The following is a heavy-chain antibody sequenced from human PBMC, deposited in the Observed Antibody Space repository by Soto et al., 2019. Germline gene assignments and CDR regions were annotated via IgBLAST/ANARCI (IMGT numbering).Heavy chain of an antibody. V-gene: IGHV4-39*01. CDR1: SGSVSSGSYY. CDR2: IYYSGNT. D-gene: IGHD2-15*01. Sequence: QLQLQESGPGLVKPSETLSLTCTVSSGSVSSGSYYWGWIRQPPGKGLEWIGSIYYSGNTYYNPSRKSRVTISIDTSKNQFSLKLSSVTAADTAMYYCARHVGGYYYYMDVWGKGTTVTVSS. J-gene: IGHJ6*03. CDR3: ARHVGGYYYYMDV.